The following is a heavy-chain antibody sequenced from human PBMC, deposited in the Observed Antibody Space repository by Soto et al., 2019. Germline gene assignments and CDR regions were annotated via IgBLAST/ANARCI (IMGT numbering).Heavy chain of an antibody. CDR3: ARRHSSSWYGLDY. CDR1: GGSISTDGYY. J-gene: IGHJ4*02. V-gene: IGHV4-31*03. Sequence: PSETLSLTCSVSGGSISTDGYYWSWIRQLPGKGLEWIGYIYHSGTTYHNPSPKSRLSMSVDTSKNQFSLNLNSVTAADTAVYYCARRHSSSWYGLDYWGQGTLVTVSS. CDR2: IYHSGTT. D-gene: IGHD6-13*01.